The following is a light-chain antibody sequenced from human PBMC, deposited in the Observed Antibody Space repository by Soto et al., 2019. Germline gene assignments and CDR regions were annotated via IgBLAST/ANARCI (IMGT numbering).Light chain of an antibody. CDR1: SSDVGCYNY. J-gene: IGLJ2*01. Sequence: QSALTQPASVSGSPGQSITISCTGTSSDVGCYNYVSWYQQHPCKAPELMIYEVSNRPSGVSNRFSGSKSGSTASLTISGLQAEDEADYYCSSYTSATTVFFGGGTKLTVL. CDR2: EVS. V-gene: IGLV2-14*01. CDR3: SSYTSATTVF.